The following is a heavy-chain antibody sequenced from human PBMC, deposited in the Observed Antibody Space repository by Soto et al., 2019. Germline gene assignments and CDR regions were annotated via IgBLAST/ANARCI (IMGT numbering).Heavy chain of an antibody. J-gene: IGHJ4*02. CDR3: ARGLSAATVVTCYFDY. Sequence: QVHLQESGPGLVKPSQTLSLTCTVSGGSISSSDYYWSWIRQPPGKGLEWIGYIDSSGNTYYNPSLKCRLTISVATSQNQFSLKLHSVTAADTALYYCARGLSAATVVTCYFDYWGQGTLVTVSS. CDR1: GGSISSSDYY. D-gene: IGHD4-17*01. CDR2: IDSSGNT. V-gene: IGHV4-31*03.